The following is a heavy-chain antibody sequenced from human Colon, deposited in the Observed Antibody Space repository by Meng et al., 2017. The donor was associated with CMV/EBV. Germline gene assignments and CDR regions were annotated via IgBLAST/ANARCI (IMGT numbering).Heavy chain of an antibody. J-gene: IGHJ4*02. Sequence: VDPGGDLVHPGGSLRLSCAASGFTVSSTHMSWARQAPGKGLEWVSVIYSGGSTFYADSVKGRFTISRDNSKNTLYLQMNSLSAEDTAVYYCARGYSGTSSWGQGTLVTVSS. CDR1: GFTVSSTH. CDR2: IYSGGST. V-gene: IGHV3-66*01. D-gene: IGHD1-26*01. CDR3: ARGYSGTSS.